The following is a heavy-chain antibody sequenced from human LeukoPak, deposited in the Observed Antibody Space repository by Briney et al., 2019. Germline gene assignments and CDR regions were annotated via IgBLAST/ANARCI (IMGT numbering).Heavy chain of an antibody. J-gene: IGHJ4*02. CDR3: AREGSIVARTDY. CDR1: GFTFSSYA. Sequence: GGSLRLSCAASGFTFSSYAMSWVRQAPGKGLEWVSAISGSGGSTYYADSVKGRLTISRDNSKNTLYLQMKGLKTEDTGVYYCAREGSIVARTDYWGQGALVIVSS. CDR2: ISGSGGST. D-gene: IGHD2-15*01. V-gene: IGHV3-23*01.